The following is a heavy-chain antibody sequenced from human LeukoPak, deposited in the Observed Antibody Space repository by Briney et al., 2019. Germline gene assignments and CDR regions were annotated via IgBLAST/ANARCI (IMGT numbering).Heavy chain of an antibody. CDR1: GFTFSSYG. Sequence: AGGSLRLSCAASGFTFSSYGMHGVRQAPGKGLEWVAFIRYDGSNKYYANSVKGRFTISRDNSKNTLYLQMNSLRGEDTAVYYCAIDAVAAAVRDYWGQGTLVTVSS. CDR2: IRYDGSNK. D-gene: IGHD6-13*01. CDR3: AIDAVAAAVRDY. J-gene: IGHJ4*02. V-gene: IGHV3-30*02.